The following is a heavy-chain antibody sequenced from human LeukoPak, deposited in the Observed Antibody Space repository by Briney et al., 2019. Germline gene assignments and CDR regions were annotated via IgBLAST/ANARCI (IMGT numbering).Heavy chain of an antibody. CDR3: ARDEREGSGWYNPAEYFQH. D-gene: IGHD6-19*01. V-gene: IGHV1-18*04. CDR1: GYTFTSYG. Sequence: ASVTVSCTASGYTFTSYGISWVRQAPGQGLEWMGWISAYNGNTNYAQKLQGRVTMTTDTSTSTAYMELRSLRSDDTAVYYCARDEREGSGWYNPAEYFQHWGQGTLVTVSS. CDR2: ISAYNGNT. J-gene: IGHJ1*01.